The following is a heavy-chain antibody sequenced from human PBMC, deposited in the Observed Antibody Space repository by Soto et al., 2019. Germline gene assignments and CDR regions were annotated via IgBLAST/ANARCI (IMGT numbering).Heavy chain of an antibody. CDR1: GFTFSSYA. CDR2: ISGSGGST. V-gene: IGHV3-23*01. Sequence: EVQLLESGGGLVQPGGSLRLSCAASGFTFSSYAMSWVRQAPGKGLEWVSAISGSGGSTYYADSVKGRFTISRDNSKNTLYLAMNSLRAEDTAVYYCAKDGYYDFWSGSGAFDIWGQGTMVTVSS. D-gene: IGHD3-3*01. CDR3: AKDGYYDFWSGSGAFDI. J-gene: IGHJ3*02.